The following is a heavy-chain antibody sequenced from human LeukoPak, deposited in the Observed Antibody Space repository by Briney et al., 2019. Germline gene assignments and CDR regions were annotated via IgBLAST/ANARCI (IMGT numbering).Heavy chain of an antibody. J-gene: IGHJ4*02. Sequence: SETLSLTCTVSGYSISSGYLWGWIRQPPGKGLEWIGIIDGSGSSYYNPSLKSRVTISVDTSKNLFSMKLSSVTAADTAVYYCARLYGYYLDYWGQGTLVTVSS. CDR2: IDGSGSS. CDR1: GYSISSGYL. V-gene: IGHV4-38-2*02. D-gene: IGHD3-10*01. CDR3: ARLYGYYLDY.